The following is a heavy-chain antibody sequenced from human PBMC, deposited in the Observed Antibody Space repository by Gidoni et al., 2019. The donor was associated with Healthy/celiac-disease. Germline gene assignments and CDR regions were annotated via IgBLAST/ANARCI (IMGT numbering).Heavy chain of an antibody. Sequence: QVQLVESGGGVVQPGRSLRLSCAASGFTFSSYGMHWVRQAPGKGLEWVAVIWYDGSNKYYADSVKGRFTISRDNSKNTLYLQMNSLRAEDTAVYYCARDPRDGDYNGYFDYWGQGTLVTVSS. J-gene: IGHJ4*02. V-gene: IGHV3-33*01. CDR1: GFTFSSYG. CDR2: IWYDGSNK. CDR3: ARDPRDGDYNGYFDY. D-gene: IGHD4-17*01.